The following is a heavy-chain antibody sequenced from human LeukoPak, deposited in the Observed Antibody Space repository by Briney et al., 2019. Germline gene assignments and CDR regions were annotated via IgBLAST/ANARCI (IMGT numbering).Heavy chain of an antibody. Sequence: GGSLRLSCAASGFTFSSYAMHWVRQAPGKGLEWMAFISYDGSNKYYADSVKGRFTISRDNAKNSLYLQMNSLRAEDTAVYYCARLLVGATTSYDYWGQGTLVTVS. CDR2: ISYDGSNK. CDR3: ARLLVGATTSYDY. CDR1: GFTFSSYA. D-gene: IGHD1-26*01. V-gene: IGHV3-30*04. J-gene: IGHJ4*02.